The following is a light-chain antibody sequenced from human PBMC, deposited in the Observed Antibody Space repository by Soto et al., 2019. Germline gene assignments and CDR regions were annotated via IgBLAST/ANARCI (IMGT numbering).Light chain of an antibody. V-gene: IGKV3-20*01. CDR1: QSISNNH. CDR2: GTS. J-gene: IGKJ4*01. CDR3: EYYGSSIT. Sequence: IVLTQSPGTLSLCPGERVTLSCRASQSISNNHLAWYQQKPGQAPRLLIHGTSNRATGIPDRFSGSGSGTDFTLTFSRLEPEDFAVYYCEYYGSSITFGGGTKVDIK.